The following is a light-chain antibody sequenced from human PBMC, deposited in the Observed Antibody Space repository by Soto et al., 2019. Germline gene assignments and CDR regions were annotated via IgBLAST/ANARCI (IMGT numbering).Light chain of an antibody. V-gene: IGLV2-8*01. CDR3: SSYGGYNNVI. CDR1: SSDVGGYNY. CDR2: EVS. Sequence: QSVLTQPPSASWSPGQSVTISCTGTSSDVGGYNYVSWYQQHPDKAPKLIIYEVSKRPSGVPDRFSGSKSGNTASLTVSGHQAEDEADYYCSSYGGYNNVIFGGGTKVTVL. J-gene: IGLJ2*01.